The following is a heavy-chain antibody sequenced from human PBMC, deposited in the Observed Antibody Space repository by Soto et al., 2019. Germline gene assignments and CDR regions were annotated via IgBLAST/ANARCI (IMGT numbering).Heavy chain of an antibody. D-gene: IGHD3-16*01. J-gene: IGHJ3*02. CDR2: IWYDGSRT. CDR3: ARSAGGRNAFDI. Sequence: GGSLRLSCAASGYTFSSYGMHWVRQAPGKGLEGVAVIWYDGSRTYYADSVKGRFTISRDISKSTLYLQMDSLRAEDTAVYYCARSAGGRNAFDIWGQGTMVTVSS. V-gene: IGHV3-33*01. CDR1: GYTFSSYG.